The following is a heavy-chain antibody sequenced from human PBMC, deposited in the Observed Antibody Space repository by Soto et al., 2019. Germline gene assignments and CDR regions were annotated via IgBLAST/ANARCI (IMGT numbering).Heavy chain of an antibody. CDR3: ARIGATEIFDY. Sequence: QLQLQESGPGLVKPSETLSLTCTVSGGSISSSSYYWGWIRQPPGKGLEWIGSIYYSGSTYYNPSLKSRVTISVDTSKNQFSLKLSSVTAADTAVYYCARIGATEIFDYWGQGTLVTVSS. J-gene: IGHJ4*02. CDR2: IYYSGST. CDR1: GGSISSSSYY. D-gene: IGHD1-26*01. V-gene: IGHV4-39*01.